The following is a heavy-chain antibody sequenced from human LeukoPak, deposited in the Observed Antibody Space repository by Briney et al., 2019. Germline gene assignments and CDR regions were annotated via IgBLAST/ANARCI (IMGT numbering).Heavy chain of an antibody. Sequence: GGSLRLSCAASGFTFSSYWMSWVRQAPGKGLEWVANIKQDGSEKYYVDSVKGRFTISRDNAKNSLYLQMNSLRAEDTAVYYCARSGSYSSSWYYYYGMDVWGQGTVVTVSS. V-gene: IGHV3-7*01. CDR2: IKQDGSEK. D-gene: IGHD6-13*01. CDR1: GFTFSSYW. J-gene: IGHJ6*02. CDR3: ARSGSYSSSWYYYYGMDV.